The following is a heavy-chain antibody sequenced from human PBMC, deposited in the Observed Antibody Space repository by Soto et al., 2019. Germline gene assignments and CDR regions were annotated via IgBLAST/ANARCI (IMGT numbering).Heavy chain of an antibody. Sequence: QVQLQESGPGLVKPSETLSLTCTVSGGSVSSSSYYWGWIRQPPGKGLEWIGTLDYSGSTYYHPSLKSRVTMTVDTSKNQFTLKLRAVTAADTAVYYCAIHLYYYDSSGSDWYFDLWGRGTLVTVSS. J-gene: IGHJ2*01. CDR3: AIHLYYYDSSGSDWYFDL. CDR2: LDYSGST. CDR1: GGSVSSSSYY. V-gene: IGHV4-39*01. D-gene: IGHD3-22*01.